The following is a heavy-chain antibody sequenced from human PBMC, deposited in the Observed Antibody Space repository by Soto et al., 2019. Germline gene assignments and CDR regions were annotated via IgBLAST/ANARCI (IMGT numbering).Heavy chain of an antibody. CDR3: ARQNYYSGMDV. CDR1: GYTFSSYF. CDR2: ISAYNGNT. V-gene: IGHV1-18*01. J-gene: IGHJ6*01. Sequence: ASVKVSCKASGYTFSSYFITWVRQAPGQGLEWMGSISAYNGNTNYAQMLQGRVTMTTDTSTNTAYMELRSLRSDDTAVFYCARQNYYSGMDVWGQGTTVTVSS.